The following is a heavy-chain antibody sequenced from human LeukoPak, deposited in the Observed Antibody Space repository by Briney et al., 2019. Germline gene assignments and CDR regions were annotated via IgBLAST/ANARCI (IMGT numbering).Heavy chain of an antibody. D-gene: IGHD6-13*01. CDR3: ARGGQLVLYYYYYMDV. V-gene: IGHV4-59*01. CDR2: IYYSGST. Sequence: SETLSRTCTVSGGSISSYYWSWIRQPPGKGLEWIGYIYYSGSTNYNPSLKSRVTISVDTSKNQFSLKLSSVTAADTAVYYCARGGQLVLYYYYYMDVWGKGTTVTVSS. J-gene: IGHJ6*03. CDR1: GGSISSYY.